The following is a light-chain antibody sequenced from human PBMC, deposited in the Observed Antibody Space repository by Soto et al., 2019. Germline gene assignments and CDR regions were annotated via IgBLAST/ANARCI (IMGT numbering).Light chain of an antibody. Sequence: QSALTQPVSVSGSPGQSITISCTGTSSDVGGYDHVSWYQQHPGKAPKLIIYDVTVRPSGISRRFSGSKSDNTASLAVSGLQPEHEADYYCSSYTNKDTLLFGGGTKLNVL. CDR2: DVT. V-gene: IGLV2-14*03. CDR1: SSDVGGYDH. CDR3: SSYTNKDTLL. J-gene: IGLJ3*02.